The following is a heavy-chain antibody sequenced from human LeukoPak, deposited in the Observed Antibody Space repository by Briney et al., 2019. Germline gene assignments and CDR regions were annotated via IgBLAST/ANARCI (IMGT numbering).Heavy chain of an antibody. Sequence: PSETLSLTCTVSGGSISSGSYYWSWIRQPAGKGLEWIGRIYTSGSTNYNPSLKSRVTISVDTSKNQFSLKLSSVTAADMAVYYCARHQRSIAARPFDYWGQGTLVTVSS. J-gene: IGHJ4*02. CDR2: IYTSGST. CDR1: GGSISSGSYY. CDR3: ARHQRSIAARPFDY. D-gene: IGHD6-6*01. V-gene: IGHV4-61*02.